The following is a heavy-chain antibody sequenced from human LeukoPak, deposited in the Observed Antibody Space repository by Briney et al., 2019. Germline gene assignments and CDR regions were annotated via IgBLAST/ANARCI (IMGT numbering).Heavy chain of an antibody. V-gene: IGHV3-43*01. J-gene: IGHJ6*02. CDR3: AKDFAYYYDSSGYYGMDV. CDR2: ISWDGGST. CDR1: GFTFDDYT. Sequence: GGSLRLSCAASGFTFDDYTMHWVRQAPGKGLEWVSLISWDGGSTYYADSVKGRFTISRDNSKNSLYLQMNSLRTEDTALYYCAKDFAYYYDSSGYYGMDVWGQGTTV. D-gene: IGHD3-22*01.